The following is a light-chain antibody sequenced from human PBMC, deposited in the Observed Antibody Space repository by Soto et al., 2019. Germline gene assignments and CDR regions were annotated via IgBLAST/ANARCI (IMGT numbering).Light chain of an antibody. CDR1: QSVRNN. CDR3: QQYNNRPPWT. CDR2: GAS. Sequence: EVVMTQSPATLSVSPGERATLSCRASQSVRNNLAWYQQKPGLAPRLLIYGASTRATGIPARFSGSGSETEFTLTISSLQSEDFALYYCQQYNNRPPWTFGQGTKVDIK. V-gene: IGKV3-15*01. J-gene: IGKJ1*01.